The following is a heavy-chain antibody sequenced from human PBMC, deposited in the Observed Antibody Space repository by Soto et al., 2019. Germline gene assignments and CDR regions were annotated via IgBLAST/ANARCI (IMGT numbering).Heavy chain of an antibody. CDR2: IYSGGST. CDR3: ARGDNDSSGYYSLNWFDP. Sequence: GGSLRLSCAASGFTVSSNYMSWVRQAPGKGLEWVSVIYSGGSTYYADSVKGRFTISRDNSKNTLYLQMNSLRAEDTAVYYCARGDNDSSGYYSLNWFDPWGQGTLVTVSS. D-gene: IGHD3-22*01. CDR1: GFTVSSNY. V-gene: IGHV3-66*01. J-gene: IGHJ5*02.